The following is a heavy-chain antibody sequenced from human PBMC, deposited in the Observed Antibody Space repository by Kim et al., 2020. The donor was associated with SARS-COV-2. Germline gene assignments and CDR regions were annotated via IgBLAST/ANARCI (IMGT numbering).Heavy chain of an antibody. V-gene: IGHV4-34*01. CDR3: ARGGGYSYGAIDY. D-gene: IGHD5-18*01. Sequence: YNPSLKSRVTISVEPSKNQFSLKLSSVTAADTAVYYCARGGGYSYGAIDYWGQGTLVTVSS. J-gene: IGHJ4*02.